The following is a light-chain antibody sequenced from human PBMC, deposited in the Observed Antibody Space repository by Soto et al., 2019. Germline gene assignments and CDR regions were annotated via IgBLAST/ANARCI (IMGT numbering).Light chain of an antibody. CDR2: RDS. CDR1: NIGSKN. Sequence: SSELTQPLSVSVALGQTARITCGGNNIGSKNVHWYQQKPGQAPVLVIYRDSSRPSGIPERFSGSISGNTATLTITRAQDGDEADYYCQVWDSSTVVFGGGTKLTVL. J-gene: IGLJ2*01. CDR3: QVWDSSTVV. V-gene: IGLV3-9*01.